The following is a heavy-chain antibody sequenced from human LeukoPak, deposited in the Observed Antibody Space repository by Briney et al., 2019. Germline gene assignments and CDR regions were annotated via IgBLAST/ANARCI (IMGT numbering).Heavy chain of an antibody. CDR1: GGSISSSSYY. CDR2: IYYSGST. Sequence: PSETLSLTCTVSGGSISSSSYYWGWIRQPPGKGLEWIGSIYYSGSTYYNPSLKSRVTISVDTSKNQFSLKLSSVTAADTAVYYCARRMGSYSSSWSGDNWFDPWGQGTLVTVSS. J-gene: IGHJ5*02. D-gene: IGHD6-13*01. CDR3: ARRMGSYSSSWSGDNWFDP. V-gene: IGHV4-39*01.